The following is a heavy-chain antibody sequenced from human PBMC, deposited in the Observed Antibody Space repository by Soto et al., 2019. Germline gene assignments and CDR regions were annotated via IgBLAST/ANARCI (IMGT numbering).Heavy chain of an antibody. V-gene: IGHV3-7*03. CDR3: ARGSPEYSSGWYYY. D-gene: IGHD6-19*01. CDR1: GFTFSSYW. Sequence: PGGSLRLSCEASGFTFSSYWMSWVRQAPGKGLEWVANVRQDGSQKYLVDSVKGRFTISRDNAKNSLYLQMNSLRAEDTAVYYCARGSPEYSSGWYYYWGQGTLVTVSS. CDR2: VRQDGSQK. J-gene: IGHJ4*02.